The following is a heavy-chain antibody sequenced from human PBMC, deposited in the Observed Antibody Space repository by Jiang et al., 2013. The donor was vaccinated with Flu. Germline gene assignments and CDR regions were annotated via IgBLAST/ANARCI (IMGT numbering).Heavy chain of an antibody. CDR3: ARVEDRFVPLGYFDY. D-gene: IGHD2-15*01. CDR1: GFTFSSYG. V-gene: IGHV3-33*01. Sequence: VQLVESGGGVVQPGRSLRLSCAASGFTFSSYGMHWVRQAPGKGLEWVAVIWYDGSNKYYADSVKGRFTISRDNSKNTLYLQMNSLRAEDTAVYYCARVEDRFVPLGYFDYWGQGTLVTVSS. J-gene: IGHJ4*02. CDR2: IWYDGSNK.